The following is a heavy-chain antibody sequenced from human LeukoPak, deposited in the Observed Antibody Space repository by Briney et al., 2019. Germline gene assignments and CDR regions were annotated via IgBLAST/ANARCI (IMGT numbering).Heavy chain of an antibody. V-gene: IGHV3-30-3*01. CDR3: ARDPGAFPYFFDC. CDR1: GFTFSSYA. CDR2: ISYDGSNK. J-gene: IGHJ4*02. Sequence: GGSLRLSCAASGFTFSSYAMHWVRQAPGKGLEWVAVISYDGSNKYYADSVKGRFTISRDNAKNSLYLQMNSLRVEDTAVYFCARDPGAFPYFFDCWGQGTLVTVSS. D-gene: IGHD4/OR15-4a*01.